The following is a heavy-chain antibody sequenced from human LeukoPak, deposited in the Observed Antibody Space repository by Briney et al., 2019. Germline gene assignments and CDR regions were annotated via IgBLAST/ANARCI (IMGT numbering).Heavy chain of an antibody. CDR2: ISSSSSTI. V-gene: IGHV3-48*04. CDR3: AKGARGGGFDY. D-gene: IGHD3-16*01. J-gene: IGHJ4*02. CDR1: GFTFSSYS. Sequence: PGGSLRLSCAASGFTFSSYSMNWVRQAPGKGLEWVSYISSSSSTIYYADSVKGRFTISRDNAKNSLYLQMNSLRAEDTAVYYCAKGARGGGFDYWGQGTLVTVSS.